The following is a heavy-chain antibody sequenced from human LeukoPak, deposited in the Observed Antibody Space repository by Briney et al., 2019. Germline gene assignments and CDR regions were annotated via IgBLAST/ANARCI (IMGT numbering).Heavy chain of an antibody. J-gene: IGHJ4*02. D-gene: IGHD3-16*01. CDR1: GFSVSNNY. CDR3: ARVKGGNFDY. Sequence: GGSLRLSCAASGFSVSNNYMSWVRQAPGKGLEWVSVIYSGGSTFYADSVKGRFTISRDNSKNTLYLQMNSLRAEDTAVYYCARVKGGNFDYWGQGTLVTVSS. V-gene: IGHV3-66*01. CDR2: IYSGGST.